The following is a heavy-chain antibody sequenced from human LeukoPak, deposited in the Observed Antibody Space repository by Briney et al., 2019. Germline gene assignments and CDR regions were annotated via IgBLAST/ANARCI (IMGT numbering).Heavy chain of an antibody. Sequence: PLASVKVSCKASGYTFTGYYMHWVRQAPGQGLEWMGWINPNSGGTNYAQKFQGRVTMTRDMSTSTVYMELSSLRSEDTAVYYCARDVYATILKYYYYMDVWGKGTTVTVSS. CDR3: ARDVYATILKYYYYMDV. V-gene: IGHV1-2*02. CDR2: INPNSGGT. D-gene: IGHD2-8*01. CDR1: GYTFTGYY. J-gene: IGHJ6*03.